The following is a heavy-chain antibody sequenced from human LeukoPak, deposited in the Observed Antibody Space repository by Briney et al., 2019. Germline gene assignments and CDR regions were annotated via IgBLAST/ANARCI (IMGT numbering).Heavy chain of an antibody. CDR3: ARLVGAGKDYYYYYMDV. J-gene: IGHJ6*03. Sequence: SETLSLTCTVSGGSISSYYWSWIRQPAGKGLEWIGRIYTSGSTNYNPSLKSRVTMSVDTSKNQFSLKLSSVTAADTAVYYCARLVGAGKDYYYYYMDVWGKGTTVTVSS. V-gene: IGHV4-4*07. D-gene: IGHD1-26*01. CDR1: GGSISSYY. CDR2: IYTSGST.